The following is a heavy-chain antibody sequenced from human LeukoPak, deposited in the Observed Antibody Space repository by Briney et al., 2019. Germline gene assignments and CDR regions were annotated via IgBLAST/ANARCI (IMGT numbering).Heavy chain of an antibody. V-gene: IGHV3-21*01. CDR1: GFTFSSYA. CDR3: ARDSRRGAFDI. Sequence: GGSLRLSCAASGFTFSSYAMSWVRQAPGKGLEWVSSISSSSSYIYYADSVKGRFTISRDNAKNSLYLQMNSLRAEDTAVYYCARDSRRGAFDIWGQGTMVTVSS. J-gene: IGHJ3*02. CDR2: ISSSSSYI.